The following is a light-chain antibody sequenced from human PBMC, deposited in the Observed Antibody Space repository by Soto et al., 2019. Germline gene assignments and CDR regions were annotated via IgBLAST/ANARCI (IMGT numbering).Light chain of an antibody. CDR3: QQNNDSPLT. V-gene: IGKV3-15*01. CDR1: QSVSSL. CDR2: SAS. Sequence: ELVMTQSPATLSVSPGERATLSCRASQSVSSLLAWYQQKPGQAPRLLIYSASTRASGIPDRFSASGSGTEFTLTISSLQSEDFAAYYCQQNNDSPLTFGQGTKVDIK. J-gene: IGKJ1*01.